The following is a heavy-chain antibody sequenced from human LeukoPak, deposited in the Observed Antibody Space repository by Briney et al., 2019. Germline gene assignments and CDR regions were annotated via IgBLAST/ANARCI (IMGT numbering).Heavy chain of an antibody. CDR3: ARAEGYYYGSGSLGWFDP. D-gene: IGHD3-10*01. J-gene: IGHJ5*02. CDR1: GYSISSGYY. V-gene: IGHV4-38-2*01. CDR2: IYHSGST. Sequence: PSETLSLTCAVSGYSISSGYYWGWIRQPPGEGLEWIGSIYHSGSTYYNPSLKSRVTISVDTSKNQFSLKLSSVTAADTAVYYCARAEGYYYGSGSLGWFDPWGQGTLVTVSS.